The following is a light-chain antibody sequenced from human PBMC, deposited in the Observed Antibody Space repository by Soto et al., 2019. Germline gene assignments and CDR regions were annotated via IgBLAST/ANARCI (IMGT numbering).Light chain of an antibody. CDR1: QSVSSY. J-gene: IGKJ5*01. V-gene: IGKV3-11*01. Sequence: EIMLSQSPCTLSLSTGERATLSCRASQSVSSYLAWYQQKPGQAPRLLIYDASNRATGIPARFSGSGSGTDFTLTISSLEPEDFAVYYCQQRSNWPPITFGQGTRLAI. CDR3: QQRSNWPPIT. CDR2: DAS.